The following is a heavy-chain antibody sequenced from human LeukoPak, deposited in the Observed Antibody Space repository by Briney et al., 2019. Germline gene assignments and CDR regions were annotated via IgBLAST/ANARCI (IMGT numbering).Heavy chain of an antibody. Sequence: GGTLRLSCAASGFTVSSNYMSWVRQAPGKGLEWVSVIYSGGSTYYADSVKGRFTISRDNSKNTLYLQMNSLRAEDTAVYYCASQSGSYRSYWYFDLWGRGTLVTVSS. CDR2: IYSGGST. CDR3: ASQSGSYRSYWYFDL. CDR1: GFTVSSNY. D-gene: IGHD1-26*01. J-gene: IGHJ2*01. V-gene: IGHV3-66*04.